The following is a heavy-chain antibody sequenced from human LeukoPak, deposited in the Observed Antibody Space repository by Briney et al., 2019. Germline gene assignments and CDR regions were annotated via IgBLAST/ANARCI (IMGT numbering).Heavy chain of an antibody. CDR1: GYTFTSYY. Sequence: ASVKVSCKASGYTFTSYYMHWVRQAPGQGLEWMGIINPSGGSTSYAQKFQGRVTMTRDTSTSTVYMELSSLRSDDTAVYYCARGVPYCSSTSCYSGFGAFDIWGQGTMVTVSS. V-gene: IGHV1-46*01. D-gene: IGHD2-2*01. J-gene: IGHJ3*02. CDR3: ARGVPYCSSTSCYSGFGAFDI. CDR2: INPSGGST.